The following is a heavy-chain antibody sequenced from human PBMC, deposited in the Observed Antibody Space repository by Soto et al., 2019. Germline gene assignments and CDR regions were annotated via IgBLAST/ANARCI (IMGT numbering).Heavy chain of an antibody. CDR3: ARDKSLDV. J-gene: IGHJ6*02. Sequence: GGSLRLSCATSEFTFSFYSMNWVRQAPGKGLEWVSYIGNSGSAIFYSDSVKGRFTISRDNAKNSLYLQMNSLRDEDTAVYYCARDKSLDVWGQGTTVTVSS. V-gene: IGHV3-48*02. CDR2: IGNSGSAI. CDR1: EFTFSFYS.